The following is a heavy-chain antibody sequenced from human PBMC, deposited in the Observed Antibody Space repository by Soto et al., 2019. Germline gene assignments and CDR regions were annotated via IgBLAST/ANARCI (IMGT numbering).Heavy chain of an antibody. CDR1: GFTFDDYA. CDR2: ISWNSGSI. Sequence: PGGSLRLSCAASGFTFDDYAMHWVRQAPGKGLEWVSGISWNSGSIGYADSLKGRFTISRDNAKNSLYLQMNSLRAEDTALYYCAKINLGYCSSTSCYAYDYWGQGTLVTVSS. V-gene: IGHV3-9*01. J-gene: IGHJ4*02. CDR3: AKINLGYCSSTSCYAYDY. D-gene: IGHD2-2*01.